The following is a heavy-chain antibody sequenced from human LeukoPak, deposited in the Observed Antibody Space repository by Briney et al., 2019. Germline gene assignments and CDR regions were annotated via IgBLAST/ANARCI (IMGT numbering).Heavy chain of an antibody. CDR2: IANSGGTI. D-gene: IGHD4/OR15-4a*01. CDR3: ERETRGAFDY. V-gene: IGHV3-48*03. CDR1: GFTLSSYQ. Sequence: PGGSLRLSCVASGFTLSSYQMHWVRQAPGKGLEWVSYIANSGGTILYADSVKGRFTISRDDAKNSLYLQMNTLRVEDTAIYYCERETRGAFDYWGQGTLVTVSS. J-gene: IGHJ4*02.